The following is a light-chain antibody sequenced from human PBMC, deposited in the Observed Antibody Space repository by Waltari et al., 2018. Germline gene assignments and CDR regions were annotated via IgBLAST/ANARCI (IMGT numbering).Light chain of an antibody. Sequence: QSLLTQPPSASGTPGPRVTISCSGSSSNIGSYYVYWYQQLPGTAPKLLIDGNNQRPAGVRDRFSGSKCGTSGSRAISGLRSEDEADYYCAAWDDRLRGVVFGGGTKLTV. CDR1: SSNIGSYY. CDR2: GNN. V-gene: IGLV1-47*01. CDR3: AAWDDRLRGVV. J-gene: IGLJ2*01.